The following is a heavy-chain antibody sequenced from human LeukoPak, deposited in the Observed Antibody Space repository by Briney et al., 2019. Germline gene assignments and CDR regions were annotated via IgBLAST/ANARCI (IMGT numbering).Heavy chain of an antibody. Sequence: PGGSLRLSCAASGFNFMTYGMHWVRQAPGKGLEWVAFISYDGGKRFFGESVKGRFTIARDNSENTVSLQMNTLKTEDTAVYYCAELGITMIGGVWGKGTTVTISS. J-gene: IGHJ6*04. V-gene: IGHV3-30*18. CDR1: GFNFMTYG. CDR3: AELGITMIGGV. CDR2: ISYDGGKR. D-gene: IGHD3-10*02.